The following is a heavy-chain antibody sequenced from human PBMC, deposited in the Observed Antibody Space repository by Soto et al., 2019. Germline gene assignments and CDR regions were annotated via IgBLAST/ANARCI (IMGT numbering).Heavy chain of an antibody. Sequence: GASVKVSCKASGYTFTSYAMHWVRQAPGQRLEWMGWINAGNGNTKYSQKFQGRVTITRDTSASTAYMELSSLRSEDTAVYYCARGSANSSGLAPFDYWGQGTLVTVSS. CDR3: ARGSANSSGLAPFDY. J-gene: IGHJ4*02. V-gene: IGHV1-3*01. D-gene: IGHD6-19*01. CDR1: GYTFTSYA. CDR2: INAGNGNT.